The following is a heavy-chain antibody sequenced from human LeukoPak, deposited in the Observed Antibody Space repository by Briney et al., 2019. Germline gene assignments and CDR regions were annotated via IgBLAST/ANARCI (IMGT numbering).Heavy chain of an antibody. D-gene: IGHD6-19*01. J-gene: IGHJ3*02. Sequence: SQTLSLTCAISGDSVSRTDGGWNWIRQSPSRGLEWLGRTYYRSEWYNDYAVSVKSRITINPDTSKNQFSLQLNSVTPEDTAVYYCARGTPVAGGAFDIWGQGTMVTVSS. CDR3: ARGTPVAGGAFDI. CDR1: GDSVSRTDGG. CDR2: TYYRSEWYN. V-gene: IGHV6-1*01.